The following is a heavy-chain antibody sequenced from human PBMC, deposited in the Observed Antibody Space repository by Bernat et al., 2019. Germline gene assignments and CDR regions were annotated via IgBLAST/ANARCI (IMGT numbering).Heavy chain of an antibody. V-gene: IGHV3-30*03. CDR2: ISYDGRIK. CDR3: ARGLVAKMVQGVIISALFDP. J-gene: IGHJ5*02. CDR1: GFTFSTFG. Sequence: QVQLVESGGGVVQPGRSLRLSCAASGFTFSTFGMHWVRQAPGKGLEWVTFISYDGRIKYYADSVKGRFAISRDNSKNTLYLQMNGLRAEDTAVYYCARGLVAKMVQGVIISALFDPWGQGTLVTVSS. D-gene: IGHD3-10*01.